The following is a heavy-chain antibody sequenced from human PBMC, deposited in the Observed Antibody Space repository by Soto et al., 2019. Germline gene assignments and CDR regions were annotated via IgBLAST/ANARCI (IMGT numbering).Heavy chain of an antibody. CDR1: GGSIISYY. CDR2: IYYSGST. J-gene: IGHJ4*02. D-gene: IGHD6-19*01. V-gene: IGHV4-59*01. CDR3: ARQYSSGWPHFDY. Sequence: SETLSLTCTVSGGSIISYYWSWIRQPPGKGLEWIGYIYYSGSTNYNPSLKSRVTISVDTSKNQFSLKLSSVTAADTAVYYCARQYSSGWPHFDYWGQGTLVTVSS.